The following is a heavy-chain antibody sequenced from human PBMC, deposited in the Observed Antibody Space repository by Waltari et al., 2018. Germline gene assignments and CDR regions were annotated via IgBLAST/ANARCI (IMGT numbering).Heavy chain of an antibody. J-gene: IGHJ4*02. CDR3: ACRPSNARYYGVVDY. CDR2: SKQDGSEK. D-gene: IGHD3-22*01. Sequence: EVQLVESGGGLVQPGESLRLSCAASGFTFNTYWMTWVRQDPGKGPGWVANSKQDGSEKSYVGCVKGRFTIARDNAKNSLYLQMNSMRVEDTAVYYCACRPSNARYYGVVDYWGQGALVTVSS. V-gene: IGHV3-7*01. CDR1: GFTFNTYW.